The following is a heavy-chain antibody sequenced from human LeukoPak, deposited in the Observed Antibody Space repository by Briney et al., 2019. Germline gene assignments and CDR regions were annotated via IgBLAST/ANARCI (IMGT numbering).Heavy chain of an antibody. CDR3: AKTWQATHNWFDP. Sequence: PSETLSLTWTIPSDSITSDYWSWVRQPPGKGLEWIGYISYSGITNYNPSLKSRVTISLHPSKTQFSLEVTSVTAADTAVYYCAKTWQATHNWFDPWGQGTPVTVSS. J-gene: IGHJ5*02. V-gene: IGHV4-59*03. CDR1: SDSITSDY. CDR2: ISYSGIT.